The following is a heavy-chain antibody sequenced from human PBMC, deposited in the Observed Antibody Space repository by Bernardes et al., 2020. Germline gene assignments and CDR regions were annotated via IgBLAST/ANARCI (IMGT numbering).Heavy chain of an antibody. CDR1: GGSISSYY. D-gene: IGHD2-21*02. J-gene: IGHJ4*02. V-gene: IGHV4-59*01. CDR3: ARAPIYGGNSLSRAYFDY. Sequence: SETLSLTCTVSGGSISSYYWSWIRQPPGKGLEWIGYIYYSGSTNYNPSLKSRVTISVDTSKNQFSLKLSSVTAADTAVYYCARAPIYGGNSLSRAYFDYWGQGTLVTVSS. CDR2: IYYSGST.